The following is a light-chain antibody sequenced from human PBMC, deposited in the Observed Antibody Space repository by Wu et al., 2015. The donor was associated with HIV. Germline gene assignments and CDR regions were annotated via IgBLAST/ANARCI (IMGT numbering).Light chain of an antibody. CDR1: QAIRND. J-gene: IGKJ1*01. V-gene: IGKV1-6*01. CDR2: AAS. Sequence: IQMTQSPSSLSASVGDRVTITCRASQAIRNDLSWYQQKPGKAPNLLIYAASNLQNGVPSRFAGSGSGTDFTLTISSLQPEDFATYYCLQDYNYPWTFGQGTKVEV. CDR3: LQDYNYPWT.